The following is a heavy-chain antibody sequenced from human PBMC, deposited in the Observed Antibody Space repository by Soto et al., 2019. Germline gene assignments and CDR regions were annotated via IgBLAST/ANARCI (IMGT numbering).Heavy chain of an antibody. V-gene: IGHV1-18*01. CDR2: ISAYNGNT. CDR1: GYTFTSYG. Sequence: QVQLVQSGAEVKKPGASVKVSCKASGYTFTSYGISWVRQAPGQGLEWMGWISAYNGNTNYAQKLQGRVTMTTDTSTSTAYMELRSLRSDDTAVDYCAREGSYCSGGSCDYYYGMDVWGKGTTVTVSS. CDR3: AREGSYCSGGSCDYYYGMDV. J-gene: IGHJ6*04. D-gene: IGHD2-15*01.